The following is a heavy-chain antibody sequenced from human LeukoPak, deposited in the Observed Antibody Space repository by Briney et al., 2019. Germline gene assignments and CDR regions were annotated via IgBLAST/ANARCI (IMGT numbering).Heavy chain of an antibody. J-gene: IGHJ4*02. CDR2: IYYSGST. CDR3: ARGCSSTTCLFDY. Sequence: SETLSLTCTVSGGSISTYYWSWIRQPPGKGLEWIGCIYYSGSTNYNPSLKSRVTMSVDTSKNQFSPKVSSVTAADTAVYFCARGCSSTTCLFDYWGQGTLVTVSS. D-gene: IGHD2-2*01. V-gene: IGHV4-59*08. CDR1: GGSISTYY.